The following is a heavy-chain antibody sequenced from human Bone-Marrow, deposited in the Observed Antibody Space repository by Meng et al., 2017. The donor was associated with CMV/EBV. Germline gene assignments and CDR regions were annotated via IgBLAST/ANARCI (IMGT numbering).Heavy chain of an antibody. CDR2: IDWDDDK. Sequence: SGPTLVKPTQTLTLTCTFSGFSLSTTGMYVGWVRQPPGKALEWLALIDWDDDKFYSASLKTGLAISKDTSKNQVVLTMPHMDPVDTATYYCERSPRAAAPFYYFDFWGQGTRVTGYS. D-gene: IGHD6-6*01. V-gene: IGHV2-70*20. J-gene: IGHJ4*02. CDR1: GFSLSTTGMY. CDR3: ERSPRAAAPFYYFDF.